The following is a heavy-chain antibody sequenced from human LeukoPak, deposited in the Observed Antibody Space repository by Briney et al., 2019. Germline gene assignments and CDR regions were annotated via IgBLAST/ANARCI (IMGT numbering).Heavy chain of an antibody. J-gene: IGHJ4*02. CDR3: ARVGRGDHTWGSYYCDH. V-gene: IGHV4-59*01. D-gene: IGHD3-16*01. CDR1: GDSFSSYH. CDR2: ISYSGST. Sequence: SETLSLTCTVSGDSFSSYHWSWLRQPPGKGLEWIGYISYSGSTSYNPSLETRLTISVDTSKNQFSLKLSSVTAADTAVYYCARVGRGDHTWGSYYCDHWGQGTLVSVSS.